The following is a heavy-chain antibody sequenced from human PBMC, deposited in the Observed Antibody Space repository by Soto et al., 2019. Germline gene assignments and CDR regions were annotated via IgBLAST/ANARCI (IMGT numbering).Heavy chain of an antibody. CDR1: GGSISGGGYY. V-gene: IGHV4-31*03. Sequence: SETLSLTCTVSGGSISGGGYYWSWIRQDPGKGLEWIGYIYYSGSTYYNPSLKSRVTISVDTSKNQFSLKLSSVTAADTAVYYCARLSAWPSWAAFDIWGQGTMVTVSS. CDR2: IYYSGST. CDR3: ARLSAWPSWAAFDI. J-gene: IGHJ3*02. D-gene: IGHD1-26*01.